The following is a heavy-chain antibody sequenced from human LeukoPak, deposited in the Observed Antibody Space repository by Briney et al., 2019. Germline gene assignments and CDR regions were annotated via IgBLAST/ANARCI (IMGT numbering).Heavy chain of an antibody. Sequence: GGSLRLSCAASGFTFSSYEMNWVRQAPGKGLEGVSYISSSGSTIYYADSVKGRFTISRDNAKNSLYLQMNSLRAEDTAVYYCARESGSYTPKYDSWGQGTLVTVSS. D-gene: IGHD1-26*01. CDR3: ARESGSYTPKYDS. J-gene: IGHJ4*02. CDR2: ISSSGSTI. CDR1: GFTFSSYE. V-gene: IGHV3-48*03.